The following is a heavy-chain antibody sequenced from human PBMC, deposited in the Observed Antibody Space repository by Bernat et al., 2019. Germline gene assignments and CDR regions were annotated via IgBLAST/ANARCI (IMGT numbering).Heavy chain of an antibody. CDR1: GLTFSDST. CDR3: ARSTSGSILDY. CDR2: VRTKANGFAT. V-gene: IGHV3-73*01. Sequence: EVQLAESGGGLVQPGGSLKLSCAASGLTFSDSTMQWVRQASGKGLEWVGRVRTKANGFATSYAASVKGRFTISRDDSRNSLFLQLNSLSAEDTAVYYCARSTSGSILDYWGQGTLVTVSS. J-gene: IGHJ4*02. D-gene: IGHD3-22*01.